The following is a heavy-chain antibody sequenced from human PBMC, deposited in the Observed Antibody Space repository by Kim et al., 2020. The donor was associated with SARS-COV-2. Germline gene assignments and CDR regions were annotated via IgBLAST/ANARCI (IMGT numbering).Heavy chain of an antibody. CDR2: IWYDGSNK. CDR3: ATDQPFGELSFRAF. V-gene: IGHV3-30*02. D-gene: IGHD3-10*01. CDR1: GFTFSNFG. Sequence: GGSLRLSCAASGFTFSNFGMHWVRQAPGKGLEWVAVIWYDGSNKYYRDSVKGRFVISRDNSNNTLYLQMNSPRAEDTDEYYCATDQPFGELSFRAFWSQG. J-gene: IGHJ1*01.